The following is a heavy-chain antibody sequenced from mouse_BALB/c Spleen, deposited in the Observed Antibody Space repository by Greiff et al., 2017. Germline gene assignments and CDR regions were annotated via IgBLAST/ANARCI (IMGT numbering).Heavy chain of an antibody. Sequence: VQLQQSGPELVKPGASVKMSCKASGYTFTSYVMHWVKQKPGQGLEWIGYINPYNDGTKYNEKFKGKATLTSDKSSSTAYMELSSLTSEDSAVYYCAREEIYYGYDYAMDYWGQGTSVTVSS. D-gene: IGHD2-2*01. CDR3: AREEIYYGYDYAMDY. J-gene: IGHJ4*01. CDR1: GYTFTSYV. CDR2: INPYNDGT. V-gene: IGHV1-14*01.